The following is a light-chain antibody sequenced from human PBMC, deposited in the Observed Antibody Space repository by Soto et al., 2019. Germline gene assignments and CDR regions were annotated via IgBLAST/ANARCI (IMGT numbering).Light chain of an antibody. CDR3: QQYQSLN. CDR2: GAS. Sequence: WSQSPAILAWSAGVWVTVAGRASQSVSSSYLAWYQHKPGQAPRLLIHGASSRVTGIPDRFSGSGSGTDFTLTITRLEPEDFAVYYCQQYQSLNFGGGTKVDIK. J-gene: IGKJ4*01. CDR1: QSVSSSY. V-gene: IGKV3-20*01.